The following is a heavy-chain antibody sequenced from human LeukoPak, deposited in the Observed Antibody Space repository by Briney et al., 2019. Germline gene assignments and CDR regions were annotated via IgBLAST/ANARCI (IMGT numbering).Heavy chain of an antibody. CDR3: ARAEYYFDY. V-gene: IGHV4-59*01. CDR1: SGSISSYY. CDR2: IYYSGST. J-gene: IGHJ4*02. Sequence: PSETLSLTCTVSSGSISSYYWSWIRQPPGKGLEWIGYIYYSGSTNYNPSLKSRVTISVDTSKNRFSLKLSSVTAADTAVYYCARAEYYFDYWGQGTLVTVSS.